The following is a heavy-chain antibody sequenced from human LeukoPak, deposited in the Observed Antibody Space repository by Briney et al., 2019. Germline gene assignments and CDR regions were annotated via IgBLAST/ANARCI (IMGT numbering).Heavy chain of an antibody. J-gene: IGHJ4*02. CDR1: RFSLNTRAMC. CDR3: ASGLSWNFDY. Sequence: SGPTLVNPTQTLTLTCTFSRFSLNTRAMCVSWIRQPPGKALEWLAFIDWNDGKYYSTSLKTRLTISKDTSKNQVVLTMTNMDPVDTATYYCASGLSWNFDYWGQGTLVTVSS. CDR2: IDWNDGK. V-gene: IGHV2-70*12. D-gene: IGHD2-15*01.